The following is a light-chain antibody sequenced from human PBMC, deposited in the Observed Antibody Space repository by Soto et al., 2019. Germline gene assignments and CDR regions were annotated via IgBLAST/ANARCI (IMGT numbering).Light chain of an antibody. J-gene: IGLJ3*02. CDR2: EVS. V-gene: IGLV2-14*01. CDR1: SSDVGGYNY. CDR3: SSYTTTTTLGV. Sequence: QSALTQPASVSGSPGKSITISGTGTSSDVGGYNYVSWYQQHPGKAPKLIIFEVSNRPSGVSNRFSGSKSGNTASLAISGLQAEDEADYHCSSYTTTTTLGVFGGGTKLTVL.